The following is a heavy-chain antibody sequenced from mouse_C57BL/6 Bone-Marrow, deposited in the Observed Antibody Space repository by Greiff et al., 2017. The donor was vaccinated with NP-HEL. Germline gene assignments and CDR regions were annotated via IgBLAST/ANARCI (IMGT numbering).Heavy chain of an antibody. J-gene: IGHJ1*03. CDR3: ARHGDYFGSSYGYFDV. CDR2: FYPGSGSI. CDR1: GYTFTEYT. D-gene: IGHD1-1*01. V-gene: IGHV1-62-2*01. Sequence: QVHVKQSGAELVKPGASVKLSCKASGYTFTEYTIHWVKQRPGQGLEWIGWFYPGSGSIKYNEKFKDQATLTADKSYRQVYMDISRLTSEDSAVYFCARHGDYFGSSYGYFDVWGTGTTVTVSA.